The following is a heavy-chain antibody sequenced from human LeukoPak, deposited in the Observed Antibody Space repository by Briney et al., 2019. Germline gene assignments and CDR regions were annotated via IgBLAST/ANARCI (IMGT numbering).Heavy chain of an antibody. Sequence: GGSLRLSCAASGFTFSSYTINWVRQAPGKGLEWVSSISSRGSYIDYADSVKGRFTVSRDNAKNSLYLQMKSLRAEDTAVYYCARDRGSRRYNNGYSEYWGQGTLVTVSS. CDR1: GFTFSSYT. V-gene: IGHV3-21*01. D-gene: IGHD5-18*01. J-gene: IGHJ4*02. CDR3: ARDRGSRRYNNGYSEY. CDR2: ISSRGSYI.